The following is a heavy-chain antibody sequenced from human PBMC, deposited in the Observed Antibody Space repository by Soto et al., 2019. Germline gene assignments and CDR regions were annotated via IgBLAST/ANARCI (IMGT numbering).Heavy chain of an antibody. CDR1: GYTLTELS. J-gene: IGHJ1*01. Sequence: ASVKVFCKVSGYTLTELSMHWVRQAPGKGLEWMGGFDPEDGETIYAQKFQGRVAMTEDTSTDTAYMELSSLRSEDTAVYYCATGYYYDRTGPWSWRHWGQGTLVTVSS. D-gene: IGHD3-22*01. CDR2: FDPEDGET. V-gene: IGHV1-24*01. CDR3: ATGYYYDRTGPWSWRH.